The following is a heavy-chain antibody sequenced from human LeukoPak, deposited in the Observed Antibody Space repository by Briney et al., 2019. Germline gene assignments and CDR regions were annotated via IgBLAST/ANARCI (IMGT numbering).Heavy chain of an antibody. Sequence: GSLRLSCAASGFTFSRFWMNWVRQAPGKGLEWVSAISGSGGSTYYADSVKGRFTISRDNSKNTLSLQMNSLRVEDTAMYFCAKDIQLSTWGLGTMVTVSS. J-gene: IGHJ3*01. D-gene: IGHD5-24*01. CDR2: ISGSGGST. CDR1: GFTFSRFW. CDR3: AKDIQLST. V-gene: IGHV3-23*01.